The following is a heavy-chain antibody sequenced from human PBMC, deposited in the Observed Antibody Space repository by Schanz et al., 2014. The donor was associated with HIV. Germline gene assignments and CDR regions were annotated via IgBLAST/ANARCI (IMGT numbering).Heavy chain of an antibody. J-gene: IGHJ6*02. D-gene: IGHD5-18*01. CDR2: IWFDGSKK. Sequence: QVQLVESGGGVVQPGRSLRLSCAASGFTFSSYGMHWVRQAPGKGLEWVAVIWFDGSKKYHADSVRGRFTISRDNSKDTLYLEMNSLREDDTAVYSCARDLTGYFTMDAWGQGTTVTVYS. CDR1: GFTFSSYG. CDR3: ARDLTGYFTMDA. V-gene: IGHV3-33*01.